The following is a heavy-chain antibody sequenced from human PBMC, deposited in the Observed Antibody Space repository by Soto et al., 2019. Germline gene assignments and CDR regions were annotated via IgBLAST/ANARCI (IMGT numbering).Heavy chain of an antibody. V-gene: IGHV1-58*01. D-gene: IGHD6-13*01. CDR3: AADLIAAAGTTYYYYGMDV. Sequence: GASVKGSCKASGFTFTSSAVQWVRQARGQRLEWIGWIVVGSGNTNYAQKFQERVTITRDMSTSTAYMELSSLRSEDTAVYYCAADLIAAAGTTYYYYGMDVWGQGTTVTVSS. CDR2: IVVGSGNT. J-gene: IGHJ6*02. CDR1: GFTFTSSA.